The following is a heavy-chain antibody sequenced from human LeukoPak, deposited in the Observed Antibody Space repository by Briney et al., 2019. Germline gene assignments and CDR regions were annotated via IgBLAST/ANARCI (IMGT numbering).Heavy chain of an antibody. CDR2: IYYSGST. CDR1: GGSISSSSYY. Sequence: SETLSLTCTVSGGSISSSSYYWGWICQPPGKGLEWIGSIYYSGSTYYNPSLKSRVTISVDTSKNQFSLKLSSVTAADTAVYYCDVAEADNFDYWGQGTLVTVSS. CDR3: DVAEADNFDY. J-gene: IGHJ4*02. D-gene: IGHD6-19*01. V-gene: IGHV4-39*01.